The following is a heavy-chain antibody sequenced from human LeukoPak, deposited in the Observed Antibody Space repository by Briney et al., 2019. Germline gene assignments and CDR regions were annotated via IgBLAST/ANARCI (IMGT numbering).Heavy chain of an antibody. Sequence: QSGGSLRLSCAASGFTFSSYSMNWVRQAPGKGLEWVSYISSSSSTIYYADSVKGRFTISRDNAKNSLYLQMNSLRAEDTAVYYCATPPPLRTDAFDIWGQGTMVTVSS. CDR3: ATPPPLRTDAFDI. J-gene: IGHJ3*02. CDR1: GFTFSSYS. V-gene: IGHV3-48*01. CDR2: ISSSSSTI. D-gene: IGHD4-17*01.